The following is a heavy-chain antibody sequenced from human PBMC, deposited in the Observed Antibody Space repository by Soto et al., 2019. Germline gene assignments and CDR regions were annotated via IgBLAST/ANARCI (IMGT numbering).Heavy chain of an antibody. V-gene: IGHV4-59*01. CDR3: ALRSMAVVPEY. J-gene: IGHJ4*02. CDR2: LYYGRSA. Sequence: QVQLQESGPGLVKPSETLSLTCAVSGDSISSYYCMWIRQPPGKGLESIGYLYYGRSANYNPSLMSRVTLSVDTSTNQCSPTLSSMTAADTAVYYCALRSMAVVPEYWGQGTLVTVSS. D-gene: IGHD3-22*01. CDR1: GDSISSYY.